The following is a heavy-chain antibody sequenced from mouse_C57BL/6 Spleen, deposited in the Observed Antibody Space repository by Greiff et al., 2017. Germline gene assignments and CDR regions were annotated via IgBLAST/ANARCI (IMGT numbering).Heavy chain of an antibody. V-gene: IGHV2-5*01. CDR3: AKSRTGTVAMDY. CDR2: IWRGGST. CDR1: GFSLTSYG. J-gene: IGHJ4*01. D-gene: IGHD4-1*01. Sequence: VQLQQSGPGLVQPSPSLSITCTVSGFSLTSYGVHWVRQSPGKGLEWLGVIWRGGSTDYNAAFMSRLSITTDNSKSQVFFKMNSRQAADTAIYYCAKSRTGTVAMDYWGQGTSVTVSS.